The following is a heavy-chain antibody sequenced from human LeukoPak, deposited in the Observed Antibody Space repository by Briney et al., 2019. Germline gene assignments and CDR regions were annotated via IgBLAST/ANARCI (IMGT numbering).Heavy chain of an antibody. D-gene: IGHD6-13*01. J-gene: IGHJ4*02. Sequence: GGSLRLSCAASGFTFDDYGMHWVRQAPGKGLEWVSSISSSSSYIYYADSVKGRFTISRDNAKNSLYLQMNSLRAEDTAVYYCARDRIAAAGEIDYWGQGTLVTVSS. V-gene: IGHV3-21*01. CDR2: ISSSSSYI. CDR3: ARDRIAAAGEIDY. CDR1: GFTFDDYG.